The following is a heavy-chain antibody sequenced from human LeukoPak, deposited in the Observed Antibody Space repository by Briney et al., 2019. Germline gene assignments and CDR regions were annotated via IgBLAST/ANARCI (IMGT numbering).Heavy chain of an antibody. CDR3: ARDSMGYCSGGSCWPPTNDAFDI. V-gene: IGHV1-18*01. CDR1: GYTFTSYG. Sequence: ASAKVSCKASGYTFTSYGISWVRQAPGQGLEWMGWISAYNGNTNYAQKLQGRVTMTTDTSTSTAYMELRSLRSDDTAVYYCARDSMGYCSGGSCWPPTNDAFDIWGQGTMVTVSS. J-gene: IGHJ3*02. CDR2: ISAYNGNT. D-gene: IGHD2-15*01.